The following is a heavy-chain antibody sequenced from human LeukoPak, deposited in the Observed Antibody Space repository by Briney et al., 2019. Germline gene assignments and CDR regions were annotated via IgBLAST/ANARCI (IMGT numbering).Heavy chain of an antibody. D-gene: IGHD6-19*01. V-gene: IGHV4-59*01. CDR2: IYYSGST. CDR3: ASGDSSMAVAGS. J-gene: IGHJ4*02. Sequence: SETLSLTCTVSGGSISSYYWSWIRQPPGKGLEWIGYIYYSGSTNYNPSLKSRVTISVDTSKNQFSLKLSSVTAADTAVYYCASGDSSMAVAGSWGQGTLVTVSS. CDR1: GGSISSYY.